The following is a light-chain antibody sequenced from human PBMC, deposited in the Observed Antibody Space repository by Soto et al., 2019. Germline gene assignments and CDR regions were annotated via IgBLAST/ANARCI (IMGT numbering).Light chain of an antibody. Sequence: QSALTHPPSASGSPGQSVTISCTGTSSDVGGYNYVSWYQQHPGKAPKLMIYEVSKRPTGVPDRFSGSKSGKTASLTVSGLQAEDEADYYCSSYAGSNNFVVFGGGTKVTVL. CDR3: SSYAGSNNFVV. CDR1: SSDVGGYNY. V-gene: IGLV2-8*01. J-gene: IGLJ2*01. CDR2: EVS.